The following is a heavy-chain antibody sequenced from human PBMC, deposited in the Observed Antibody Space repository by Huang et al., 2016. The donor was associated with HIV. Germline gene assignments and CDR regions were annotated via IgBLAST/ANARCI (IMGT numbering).Heavy chain of an antibody. CDR2: INTNTGNT. Sequence: QVQLVQSGSELKKPGASVKVSCKASGYPFTSYAMNWVRQATGQGSEWMRCINTNTGNTTDAQGFTGRFVFSLESSVSTAYLQISSLKAEDTAVYYCARGLFDYWGQGTLVTVSS. CDR1: GYPFTSYA. CDR3: ARGLFDY. J-gene: IGHJ4*02. V-gene: IGHV7-4-1*02.